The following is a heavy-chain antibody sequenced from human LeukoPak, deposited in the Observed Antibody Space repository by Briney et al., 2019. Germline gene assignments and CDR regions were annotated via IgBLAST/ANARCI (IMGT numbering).Heavy chain of an antibody. Sequence: SVKVSCKASGGTFSSYAISWVRQAPGQGLEWMGRIIPIFGTANYAQKFQGRATITTDESTSTAYMELSSLRSEDTAVYYCARMTYYYDSSVMDVWGKGATVTVSS. CDR1: GGTFSSYA. D-gene: IGHD3-22*01. J-gene: IGHJ6*04. CDR3: ARMTYYYDSSVMDV. V-gene: IGHV1-69*05. CDR2: IIPIFGTA.